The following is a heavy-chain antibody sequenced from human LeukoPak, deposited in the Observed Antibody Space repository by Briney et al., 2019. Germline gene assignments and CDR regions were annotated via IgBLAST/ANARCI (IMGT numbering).Heavy chain of an antibody. V-gene: IGHV4-31*03. CDR2: IYYSGST. Sequence: SETLSLTCTVSGGSISSGGYYWSWIRQHPGKGLEWIGYIYYSGSTYYNPSLKSRVTISVDTSRNQFSLKLSSVTAADTAVYYCAREVKSMVRGAIGYYYYGMDVWGQGTTVTVSS. J-gene: IGHJ6*02. D-gene: IGHD3-10*01. CDR1: GGSISSGGYY. CDR3: AREVKSMVRGAIGYYYYGMDV.